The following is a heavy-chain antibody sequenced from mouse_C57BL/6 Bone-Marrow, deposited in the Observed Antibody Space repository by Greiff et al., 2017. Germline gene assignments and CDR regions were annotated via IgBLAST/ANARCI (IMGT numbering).Heavy chain of an antibody. CDR1: GFTFSSYT. Sequence: EVQRVESGGGLVKPGGSLILSCAASGFTFSSYTMSWVRQTPEKRLEWVATISGGGGNTHYSDSVKGRFTISRDNAKNTLYLQMSSLRSEDTALYYCARHEGFSWFAYWGQGTLVTVSA. CDR2: ISGGGGNT. CDR3: ARHEGFSWFAY. J-gene: IGHJ3*01. V-gene: IGHV5-9*01.